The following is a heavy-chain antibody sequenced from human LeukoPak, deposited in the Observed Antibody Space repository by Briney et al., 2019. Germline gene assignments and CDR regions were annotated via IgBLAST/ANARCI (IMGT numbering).Heavy chain of an antibody. D-gene: IGHD5-24*01. V-gene: IGHV1-2*02. CDR1: GYTFTGYY. J-gene: IGHJ4*02. Sequence: GASVKVSCKASGYTFTGYYMHWVRQAPGQGLGWMGWINPYSGGTNYAQKFQGRVTMTRDTFTSTVYMEVSRLQSDDSAVYYCARWALYYGYYSYWGQGTLVTVSS. CDR3: ARWALYYGYYSY. CDR2: INPYSGGT.